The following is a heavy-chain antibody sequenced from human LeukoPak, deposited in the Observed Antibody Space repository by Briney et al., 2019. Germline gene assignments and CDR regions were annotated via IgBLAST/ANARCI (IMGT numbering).Heavy chain of an antibody. J-gene: IGHJ4*02. CDR1: GFTISNYA. V-gene: IGHV3-23*01. D-gene: IGHD2-2*01. CDR3: AKDLGCSSTSCPADY. Sequence: GGSLRLSCAASGFTISNYAMSWVRQAPGKGLEWVSYITSSGDTTDNADSVKGRFTMSRDNSKNEVYLQMNSLRAEDTAVYYCAKDLGCSSTSCPADYWGQGTLVTVSS. CDR2: ITSSGDTT.